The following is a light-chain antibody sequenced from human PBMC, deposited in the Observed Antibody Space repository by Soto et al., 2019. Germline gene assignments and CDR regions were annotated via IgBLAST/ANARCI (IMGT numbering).Light chain of an antibody. J-gene: IGKJ1*01. V-gene: IGKV1-5*03. Sequence: FQMTQSPSTLSASIGDRVTITCRASQNINSWLAWYQQKPGKAPKLLIYKASSLESGVASRFSGSESGTEFTITISSMQPDDFATYFCQQYYGSCTFGQGTTVEMK. CDR1: QNINSW. CDR2: KAS. CDR3: QQYYGSCT.